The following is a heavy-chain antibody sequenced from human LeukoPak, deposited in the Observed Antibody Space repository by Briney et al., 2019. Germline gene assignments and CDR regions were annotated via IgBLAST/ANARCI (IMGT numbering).Heavy chain of an antibody. CDR3: ARAVGTDGYNLWVY. V-gene: IGHV4-59*12. D-gene: IGHD5-24*01. J-gene: IGHJ4*02. CDR2: IYYSGST. CDR1: GGSMSSSY. Sequence: SETLSLTCTVSGGSMSSSYWTWIRQSPGKGLEWIGYIYYSGSTNYNPSLKSRVTISVDTSKNQFSLKLRSVTAADTAVYYCARAVGTDGYNLWVYWGQGTLVTVSS.